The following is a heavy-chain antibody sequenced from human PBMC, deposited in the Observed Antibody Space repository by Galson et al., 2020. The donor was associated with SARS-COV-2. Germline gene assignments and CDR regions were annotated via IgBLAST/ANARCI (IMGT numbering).Heavy chain of an antibody. CDR1: GFSINNYG. CDR2: ISYEGSIK. V-gene: IGHV3-30*18. D-gene: IGHD3-10*01. Sequence: TGGSLRLSCAASGFSINNYGMHWVRQAPGKGLEWVAVISYEGSIKYYSDSVKGRLTISRDYSKNTLYLQMNSLRDDDAAVYYCAKRREIFWLGERRVMDVWGQWTTVTVSS. J-gene: IGHJ6*02. CDR3: AKRREIFWLGERRVMDV.